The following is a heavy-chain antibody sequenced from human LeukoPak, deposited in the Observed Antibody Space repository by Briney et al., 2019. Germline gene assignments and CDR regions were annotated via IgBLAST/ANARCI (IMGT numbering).Heavy chain of an antibody. CDR3: ARGSMVRGVVGDWFDP. CDR1: GFTFNSYG. V-gene: IGHV3-30*02. D-gene: IGHD3-10*01. CDR2: ISYDGSNT. J-gene: IGHJ5*02. Sequence: GGSLRLSCAASGFTFNSYGMHWVRQAPGKGLEWLAFISYDGSNTYYADSVKGRFTISRDNSKNTLYLQMNSLRAEDTAVYYCARGSMVRGVVGDWFDPWGQGTLVTVSS.